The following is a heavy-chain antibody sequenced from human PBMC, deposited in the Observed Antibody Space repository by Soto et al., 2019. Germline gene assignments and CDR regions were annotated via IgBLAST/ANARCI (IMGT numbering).Heavy chain of an antibody. CDR3: AREPRHCSGGSCSITVDAFDI. D-gene: IGHD2-15*01. V-gene: IGHV3-66*01. J-gene: IGHJ3*02. CDR2: ISNGGDT. CDR1: GLIVSSTY. Sequence: EVQLVESGGGLVQHGGSLRLSCAASGLIVSSTYMSWVRQAPGKGLEWVSVISNGGDTHYADSVKGRFSLSRDISNNTLHLQMSSLRVEDTAVYYCAREPRHCSGGSCSITVDAFDIWGQGTMVTVSS.